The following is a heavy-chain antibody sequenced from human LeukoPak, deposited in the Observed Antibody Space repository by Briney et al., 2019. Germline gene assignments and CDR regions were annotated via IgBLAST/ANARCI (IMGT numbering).Heavy chain of an antibody. J-gene: IGHJ5*02. CDR2: INPNSGRT. Sequence: GASVKVSCKASGYTFTGYYMHWVRQAPGQGLEWMGWINPNSGRTNYAHNFQGRVTLTRDPSISTAYMELTGLTSNDTGVYYCARTREYSSTWFFPPFDPWGQGIRVIVSS. V-gene: IGHV1-2*02. D-gene: IGHD6-13*01. CDR3: ARTREYSSTWFFPPFDP. CDR1: GYTFTGYY.